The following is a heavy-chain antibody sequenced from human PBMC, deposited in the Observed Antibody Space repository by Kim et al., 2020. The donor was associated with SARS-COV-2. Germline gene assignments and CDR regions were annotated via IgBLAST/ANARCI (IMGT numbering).Heavy chain of an antibody. Sequence: ASVKVSCKASGYTFNNYAIHWVRQAPGQRLEWMGWINVGSGNTKYSQKFQGRVTITRDTPATTAYMELSSLRSEDTAVYYCASYPWGSGLDLYYGMDVWGQGTTVTVSS. V-gene: IGHV1-3*01. J-gene: IGHJ6*02. D-gene: IGHD3-10*01. CDR3: ASYPWGSGLDLYYGMDV. CDR1: GYTFNNYA. CDR2: INVGSGNT.